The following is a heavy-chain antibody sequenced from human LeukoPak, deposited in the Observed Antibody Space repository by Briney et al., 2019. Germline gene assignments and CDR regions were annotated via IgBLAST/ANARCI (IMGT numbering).Heavy chain of an antibody. CDR2: ISAYNGNT. V-gene: IGHV1-18*01. CDR3: ARDFGIGSGPAGFDY. D-gene: IGHD2-15*01. Sequence: ASVTVACKASGYSFNSQGMKWVRQAPGQGLEWMGWISAYNGNTNYAQKLQGRVTMTTDTSTSTAYMELRSLRSDDTAVYYCARDFGIGSGPAGFDYWGQGTLVTVSS. CDR1: GYSFNSQG. J-gene: IGHJ4*02.